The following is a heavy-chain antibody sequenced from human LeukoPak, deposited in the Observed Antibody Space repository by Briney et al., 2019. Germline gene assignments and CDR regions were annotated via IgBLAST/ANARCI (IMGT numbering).Heavy chain of an antibody. CDR1: GFAVSSNY. Sequence: GGSLRLSCAASGFAVSSNYMSWVRQPPGKGLEWLSLINSSGNTFYADSVKGRFTISRDYLKNTLFLQMNSLRAEDTAIYSGARDPVVASPGPFYYPYMDVWGKGTTVTVSS. CDR2: INSSGNT. D-gene: IGHD6-13*01. J-gene: IGHJ6*03. V-gene: IGHV3-53*05. CDR3: ARDPVVASPGPFYYPYMDV.